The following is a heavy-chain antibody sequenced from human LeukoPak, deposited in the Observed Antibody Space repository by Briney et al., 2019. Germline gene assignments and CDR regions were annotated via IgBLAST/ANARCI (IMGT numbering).Heavy chain of an antibody. CDR3: AKDPSPLMVYYFDY. CDR2: ISYDGSNK. CDR1: GFTFSSYG. D-gene: IGHD2-8*01. V-gene: IGHV3-30*18. J-gene: IGHJ4*02. Sequence: GGSLRLSCAASGFTFSSYGMHWVRQAPGKGLEWVAVISYDGSNKYYADSVKGRFTISRDNSKNTLYLQMNSLRAEDTAVYYCAKDPSPLMVYYFDYWGQGTLVTVSS.